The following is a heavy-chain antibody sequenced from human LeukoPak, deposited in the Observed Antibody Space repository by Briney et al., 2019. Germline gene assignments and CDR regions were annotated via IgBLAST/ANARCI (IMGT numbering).Heavy chain of an antibody. CDR2: IIPIFGTA. D-gene: IGHD2-2*02. J-gene: IGHJ4*02. CDR3: ARDLLGAHLGYCSSTSCYTLDY. Sequence: SVKVSCKASGGTFSSYAISWVRQAPGQGLEWMGGIIPIFGTANYAQKFQGRVTITADESTSTAYMELSSLRSEDTAVYYCARDLLGAHLGYCSSTSCYTLDYWGQGTLVTVSS. CDR1: GGTFSSYA. V-gene: IGHV1-69*13.